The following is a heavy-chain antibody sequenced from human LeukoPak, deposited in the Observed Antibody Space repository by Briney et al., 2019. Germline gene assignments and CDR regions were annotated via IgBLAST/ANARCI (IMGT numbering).Heavy chain of an antibody. J-gene: IGHJ6*02. D-gene: IGHD2-2*01. CDR1: GFTFSSFW. Sequence: GGSLRLSCAASGFTFSSFWMNWVRQAPGKGLVWVSRINSDGSSAAYADSVRGRFTISRDNAKSTLYVQMNSLRAEDTAVYYCARERCISTSCSHGMDVWGQGTTVTVSS. V-gene: IGHV3-74*01. CDR3: ARERCISTSCSHGMDV. CDR2: INSDGSSA.